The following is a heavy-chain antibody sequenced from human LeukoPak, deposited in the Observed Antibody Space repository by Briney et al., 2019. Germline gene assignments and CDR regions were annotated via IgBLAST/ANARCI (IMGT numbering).Heavy chain of an antibody. CDR2: VNAGNGNT. J-gene: IGHJ4*02. CDR3: ARTVQLERRSFDY. V-gene: IGHV1-3*01. Sequence: ASVKVSCKASGYTFTSYAMHWVRQAPGQRLEWMGWVNAGNGNTKYSQKFQGRVTITRDTSASTAYMELSSLRSEDTAVYYCARTVQLERRSFDYWGQGTLVTVSS. CDR1: GYTFTSYA. D-gene: IGHD1-1*01.